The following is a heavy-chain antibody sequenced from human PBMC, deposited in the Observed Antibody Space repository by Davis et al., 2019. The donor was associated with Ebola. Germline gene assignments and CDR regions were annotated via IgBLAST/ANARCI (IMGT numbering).Heavy chain of an antibody. CDR1: GYSFSNYW. D-gene: IGHD1-26*01. V-gene: IGHV5-51*01. Sequence: KVSCKGSGYSFSNYWIGWVRQIPGKGLEWMGMIYPGDSDTRNNPSFQGQVTISADKSISTAYLQWSSLKASDTAMDYCGRRGVGGATDGFDHWGQGTLVTVSS. CDR2: IYPGDSDT. J-gene: IGHJ5*02. CDR3: GRRGVGGATDGFDH.